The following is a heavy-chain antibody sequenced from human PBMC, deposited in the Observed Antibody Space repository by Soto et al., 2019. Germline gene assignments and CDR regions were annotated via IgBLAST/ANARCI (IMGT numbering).Heavy chain of an antibody. CDR2: IYYSGST. CDR3: ARGGYSSSSDPLDY. CDR1: GGSISSYY. Sequence: SETLSLTCTVSGGSISSYYWSWIRQPPGKGLEWIGYIYYSGSTNYNPSLKSRVTISVDTSKNQFSLKLSSVTAADTAVYYCARGGYSSSSDPLDYWGQGTLGTVSS. V-gene: IGHV4-59*01. D-gene: IGHD6-6*01. J-gene: IGHJ4*02.